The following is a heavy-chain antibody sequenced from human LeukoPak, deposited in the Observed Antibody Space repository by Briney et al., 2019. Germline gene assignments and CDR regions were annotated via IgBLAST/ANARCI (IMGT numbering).Heavy chain of an antibody. J-gene: IGHJ4*02. D-gene: IGHD2-15*01. CDR3: ASATVTGYCSGGSCYHLDY. CDR2: MNSNSGNT. CDR1: GYTFTSYD. Sequence: ASVKVSCMSSGYTFTSYDINGVRQASGQELDGMGWMNSNSGNTGYAQKFQGGDTITRNTPSSTAYMELSSLRSEHTAVYYCASATVTGYCSGGSCYHLDYWGQGALVTVSS. V-gene: IGHV1-8*01.